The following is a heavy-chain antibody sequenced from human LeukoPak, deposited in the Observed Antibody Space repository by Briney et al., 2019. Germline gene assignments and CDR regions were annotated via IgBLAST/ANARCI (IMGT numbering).Heavy chain of an antibody. CDR3: AKVVYSGSYRYFDY. V-gene: IGHV3-23*01. CDR2: ITSSGGTT. D-gene: IGHD1-26*01. CDR1: GFTFSSYA. J-gene: IGHJ4*02. Sequence: PGGSLRLSCVASGFTFSSYAMSWVRQAPGEGLEWVSVITSSGGTTYYADSVKGRFAISRDNSNDTLYLQMHSLRAEDTAVYYCAKVVYSGSYRYFDYWGQGTLVTVSS.